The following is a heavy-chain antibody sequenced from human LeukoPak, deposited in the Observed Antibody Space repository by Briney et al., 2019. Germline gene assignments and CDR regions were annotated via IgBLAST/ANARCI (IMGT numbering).Heavy chain of an antibody. V-gene: IGHV3-7*01. CDR1: GFTFSSYW. Sequence: GGSLRLSCAASGFTFSSYWMSWVRQAPGKGLEWVANIKQDGSEKYYVDSVKGRFTISRDNAKNSLYLQMNSLRAEDTAVYYCARDMYYDFWSGYYADAFDIWDQGTMVTVSS. D-gene: IGHD3-3*01. J-gene: IGHJ3*02. CDR3: ARDMYYDFWSGYYADAFDI. CDR2: IKQDGSEK.